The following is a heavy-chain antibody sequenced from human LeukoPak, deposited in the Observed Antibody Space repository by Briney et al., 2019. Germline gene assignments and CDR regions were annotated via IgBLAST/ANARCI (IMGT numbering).Heavy chain of an antibody. J-gene: IGHJ6*03. D-gene: IGHD3-3*01. Sequence: GASVKVSCKASGYTFTGYYMHLVRQAPGQGLEWMGWINPNSGGTNYAQKFQGRVTMTRDTSISTAYMELSRLRSDDTAVYYCARGITIFGVVTVWAYYYYMDVWGKGTTVTVSS. CDR3: ARGITIFGVVTVWAYYYYMDV. CDR2: INPNSGGT. V-gene: IGHV1-2*02. CDR1: GYTFTGYY.